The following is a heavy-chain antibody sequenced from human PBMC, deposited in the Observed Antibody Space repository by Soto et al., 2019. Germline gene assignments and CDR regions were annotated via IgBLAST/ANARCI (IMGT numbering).Heavy chain of an antibody. V-gene: IGHV4-30-4*01. D-gene: IGHD3-9*01. J-gene: IGHJ4*02. Sequence: PSETLSLTCTLSGGSIINGDYYWSWIRQPPGKGLEWIGYIYYSGNTYYNPSLKSRVMISVDTSKNQFSLNLSSVTAADTAVYYCASGYYDILTGRDTKYYFDYWGQGALVTVSS. CDR1: GGSIINGDYY. CDR2: IYYSGNT. CDR3: ASGYYDILTGRDTKYYFDY.